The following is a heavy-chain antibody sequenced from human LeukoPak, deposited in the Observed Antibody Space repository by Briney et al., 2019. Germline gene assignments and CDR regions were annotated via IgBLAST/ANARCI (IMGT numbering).Heavy chain of an antibody. CDR2: IIPIFGTA. V-gene: IGHV1-69*05. Sequence: SVKVSCKASGGTFSSYAISWVRQAPGQGLEWMGGIIPIFGTANYAQKFQGRVTITTDESTSTAYMELSSLRSEDTAVYYCAREDPARNNWFDPWGQGTLVTVSS. CDR1: GGTFSSYA. CDR3: AREDPARNNWFDP. J-gene: IGHJ5*02.